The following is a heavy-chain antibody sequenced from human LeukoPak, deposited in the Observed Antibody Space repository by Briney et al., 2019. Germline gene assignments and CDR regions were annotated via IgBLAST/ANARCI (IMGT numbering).Heavy chain of an antibody. CDR1: GFTFSSYA. CDR2: ISGSGGST. D-gene: IGHD1-7*01. CDR3: AKWYNWNYAGMDV. V-gene: IGHV3-23*01. J-gene: IGHJ6*02. Sequence: GGSLRLSCAASGFTFSSYAMSWVRQAPGEGLEWVSAISGSGGSTYHADSVKGRFTISRDNSKNTLYLQMNSLRAEDTAVYYCAKWYNWNYAGMDVWGQGTTVTVSS.